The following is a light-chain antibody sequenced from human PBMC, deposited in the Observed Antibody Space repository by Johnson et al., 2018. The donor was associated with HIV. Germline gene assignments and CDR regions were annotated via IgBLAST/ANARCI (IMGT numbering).Light chain of an antibody. J-gene: IGLJ1*01. V-gene: IGLV1-51*02. CDR2: ESN. CDR3: GTWDSRLSVYV. Sequence: SVLTQPPSVSAAPGQRVTISCSGSSFNIGINFVSWYQQVPGTAPKLLICESNKRPSGIPNRFSCSKSGTSATLGITGLQTGDEADYYCGTWDSRLSVYVFGTGTKVTVL. CDR1: SFNIGINF.